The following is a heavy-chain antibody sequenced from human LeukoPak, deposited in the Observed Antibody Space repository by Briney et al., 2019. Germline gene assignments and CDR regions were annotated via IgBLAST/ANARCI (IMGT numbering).Heavy chain of an antibody. J-gene: IGHJ6*02. Sequence: GASVKVSCKVSGYTLTELSMHWVRQAPGKGLEWMGGFDPEDGETLYAQNFQGRVTMTEDTSTDTAYMELSGLRSDDTAMYYCATDQRGAGLGFRYGSGSFNGLDVWGQGTTVTVSS. D-gene: IGHD3-10*01. CDR1: GYTLTELS. CDR3: ATDQRGAGLGFRYGSGSFNGLDV. CDR2: FDPEDGET. V-gene: IGHV1-24*01.